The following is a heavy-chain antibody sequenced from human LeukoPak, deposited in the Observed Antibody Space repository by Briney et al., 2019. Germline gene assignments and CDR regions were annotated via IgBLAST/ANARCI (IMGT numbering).Heavy chain of an antibody. D-gene: IGHD1-26*01. CDR2: ISWNSRTI. CDR1: GFTFEDYA. J-gene: IGHJ4*02. CDR3: VKGVGVNKGYYFDH. V-gene: IGHV3-9*01. Sequence: GGSLRLSCVASGFTFEDYAMHWVRQAPGKGLEWVSTISWNSRTIGYADSVKGRFTISRDNAKNSLYLQMNSLTVEDRALYYCVKGVGVNKGYYFDHWGQGSLVTVSS.